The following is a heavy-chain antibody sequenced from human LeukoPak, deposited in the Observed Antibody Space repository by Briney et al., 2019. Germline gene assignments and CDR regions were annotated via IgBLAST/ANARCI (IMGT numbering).Heavy chain of an antibody. Sequence: ASVKVSCKASGYTFTGYYMHWVRQAPGQGLEWMGIINPSGGSTSYAQKFQGRVTMTRDTSTSTVYMELSSLRSEDTAVYYCASSGSGSYYLDVWGKGTTVTISS. J-gene: IGHJ6*03. V-gene: IGHV1-46*01. D-gene: IGHD3-10*01. CDR1: GYTFTGYY. CDR3: ASSGSGSYYLDV. CDR2: INPSGGST.